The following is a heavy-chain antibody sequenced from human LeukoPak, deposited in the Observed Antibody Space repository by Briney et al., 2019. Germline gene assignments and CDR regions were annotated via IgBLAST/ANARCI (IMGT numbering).Heavy chain of an antibody. CDR1: GFTFSNYN. CDR2: ITSGSTYV. J-gene: IGHJ6*03. V-gene: IGHV3-21*01. CDR3: ARDPYSGAYGDSYYYYMDL. Sequence: TGGSLRLSCAASGFTFSNYNINWVRQAPGRGLEWVSSITSGSTYVFYTDSVKGRFTISRDNAKNSLYLQMNSLRAEDTAVYYCARDPYSGAYGDSYYYYMDLWGQGTTVTISS. D-gene: IGHD1-26*01.